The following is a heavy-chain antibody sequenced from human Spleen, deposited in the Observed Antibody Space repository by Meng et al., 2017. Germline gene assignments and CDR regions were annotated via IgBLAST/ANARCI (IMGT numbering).Heavy chain of an antibody. D-gene: IGHD6-19*01. CDR2: ITSSGSTI. CDR1: GFTFDDYA. J-gene: IGHJ4*02. V-gene: IGHV3-48*03. Sequence: GESLKISCAASGFTFDDYAMHWVRQAPGKGLEWVSYITSSGSTIYYADSVKGRFTTSRDNAKNSLYLQMNSLRAEDTAVYYCARLYSSGWDDYWGQGTLVTVSS. CDR3: ARLYSSGWDDY.